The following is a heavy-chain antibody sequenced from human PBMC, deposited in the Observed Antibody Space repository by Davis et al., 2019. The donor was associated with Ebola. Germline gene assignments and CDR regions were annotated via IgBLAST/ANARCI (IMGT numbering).Heavy chain of an antibody. Sequence: ASVKVSCKASGYTFTSCYMHWVRQAPGQGPEWMGIINPSGGTTSYAQKFQGRVTMTRDTSTSTVYMELSSLRSEDTAVYYCARSLSIVVVVAAYDFWGQGALVTVSS. CDR1: GYTFTSCY. J-gene: IGHJ4*02. V-gene: IGHV1-46*01. CDR3: ARSLSIVVVVAAYDF. D-gene: IGHD2-15*01. CDR2: INPSGGTT.